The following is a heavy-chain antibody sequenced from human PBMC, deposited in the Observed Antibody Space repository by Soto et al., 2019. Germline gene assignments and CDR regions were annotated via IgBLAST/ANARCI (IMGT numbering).Heavy chain of an antibody. CDR3: ARDTGYCSGGSCYEVWTNFDY. D-gene: IGHD2-15*01. Sequence: GASVKASCKASGYTFTSYRISWVRQAPGQGLERMGWISAYNGNTNYAQKLQGRVTMTTDTSTSTAYMELRSLRSDDTAVYYCARDTGYCSGGSCYEVWTNFDYWGQGTLVTVSS. CDR1: GYTFTSYR. J-gene: IGHJ4*02. CDR2: ISAYNGNT. V-gene: IGHV1-18*01.